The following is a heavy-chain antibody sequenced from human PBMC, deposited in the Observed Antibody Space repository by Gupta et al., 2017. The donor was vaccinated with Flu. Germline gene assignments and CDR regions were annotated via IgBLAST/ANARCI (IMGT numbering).Heavy chain of an antibody. CDR2: ITASGGTT. J-gene: IGHJ4*02. Sequence: FNFYAMTGVRQAPGKGLEWVSSITASGGTTYYADSVKGRFTISRDNSKNALYLQMSSLRGEDTAIYFCAKDSASYTNYFDSWGQGTLVTVSP. D-gene: IGHD1-1*01. V-gene: IGHV3-23*01. CDR3: AKDSASYTNYFDS. CDR1: FNFYA.